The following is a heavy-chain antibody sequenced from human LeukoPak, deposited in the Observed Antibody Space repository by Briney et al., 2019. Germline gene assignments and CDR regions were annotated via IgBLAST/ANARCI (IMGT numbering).Heavy chain of an antibody. D-gene: IGHD2-21*02. CDR1: GFTFSSYS. J-gene: IGHJ3*02. CDR3: ARAVTKHIVVVTAICAFDI. V-gene: IGHV3-21*01. Sequence: GGSLRLSCAASGFTFSSYSMNWVRQAPGKGLEWVSSISSSSSYIYYADSVKGRFTISRDNAKNSLYLQMNSLRAEDTAVYYCARAVTKHIVVVTAICAFDIWGQGTMVTVSS. CDR2: ISSSSSYI.